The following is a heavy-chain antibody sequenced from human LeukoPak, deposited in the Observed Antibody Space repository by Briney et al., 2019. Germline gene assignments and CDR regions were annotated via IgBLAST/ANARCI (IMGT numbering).Heavy chain of an antibody. D-gene: IGHD6-13*01. V-gene: IGHV3-20*04. J-gene: IGHJ4*02. CDR2: INWNGGST. CDR1: GFTFEDYG. Sequence: GGSLRLSCAASGFTFEDYGMSWVRQAPGKGREWVSGINWNGGSTGYADSVKGRFTISRDNAKNSLYLQMNSLRAEDTALYYCAREERGGIAATGWGQGTLVTVSS. CDR3: AREERGGIAATG.